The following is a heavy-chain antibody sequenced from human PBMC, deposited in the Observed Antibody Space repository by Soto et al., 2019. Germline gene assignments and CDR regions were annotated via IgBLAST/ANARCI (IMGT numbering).Heavy chain of an antibody. CDR3: AKTRRIWDGPGAFDI. D-gene: IGHD3-16*01. J-gene: IGHJ3*02. V-gene: IGHV3-23*01. Sequence: GGSLRLSCAASGFTFSSYAMSWVRPAPGKGLEWVSAISGSGGSTYYADSVKGRFTISRDNSKNTLYLQMNSLRAEDTAVYYCAKTRRIWDGPGAFDIWGQGTMVTVSS. CDR2: ISGSGGST. CDR1: GFTFSSYA.